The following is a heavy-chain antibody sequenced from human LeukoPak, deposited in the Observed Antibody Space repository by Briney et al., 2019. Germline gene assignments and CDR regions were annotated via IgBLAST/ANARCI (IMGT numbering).Heavy chain of an antibody. Sequence: GGSLRLSCAASGFTVNSNYMSWVRQAPGKGLEWVSVIYSGGSTYYADSVKGRFTISRDNSKNTLYLQMNSLRAEDTAVYYCARDLNYGGNSRGWFQPWGQGTLVTVSS. V-gene: IGHV3-53*01. J-gene: IGHJ5*02. CDR3: ARDLNYGGNSRGWFQP. D-gene: IGHD4-23*01. CDR1: GFTVNSNY. CDR2: IYSGGST.